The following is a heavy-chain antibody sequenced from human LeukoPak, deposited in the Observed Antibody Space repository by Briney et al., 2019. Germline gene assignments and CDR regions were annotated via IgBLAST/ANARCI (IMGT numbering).Heavy chain of an antibody. D-gene: IGHD3-16*02. CDR2: IIPIFGTA. Sequence: ASVKVSCKASGYSFTAQYMHWLRQAPGQGLEWMGGIIPIFGTANYAQKFQGRVTITTDESTSTAYMELSSLRSEDTAVYYCARHSYDYVWGSYRSYFDYWGQGTLVTVSS. J-gene: IGHJ4*02. CDR1: GYSFTAQY. CDR3: ARHSYDYVWGSYRSYFDY. V-gene: IGHV1-69*05.